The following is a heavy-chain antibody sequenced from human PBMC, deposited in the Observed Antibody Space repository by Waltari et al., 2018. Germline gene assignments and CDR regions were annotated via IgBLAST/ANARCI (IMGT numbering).Heavy chain of an antibody. V-gene: IGHV3-33*05. CDR3: ARGPPTLTSTTFQSDS. CDR1: GFAFSTSG. J-gene: IGHJ5*02. Sequence: QLVESGGGVVQPGTSLRLSCAASGFAFSTSGLHWVRQAPDKGLEWVALMSYDGTKQSYSDSVKGRFSISRDNSKNTLYLQMDSLRVEDTAVYFCARGPPTLTSTTFQSDSWGQGTLVTVSS. D-gene: IGHD2-2*01. CDR2: MSYDGTKQ.